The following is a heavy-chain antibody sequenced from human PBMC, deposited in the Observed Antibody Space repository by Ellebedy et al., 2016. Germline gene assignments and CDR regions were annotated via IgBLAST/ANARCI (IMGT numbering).Heavy chain of an antibody. J-gene: IGHJ6*03. CDR2: INHSGST. V-gene: IGHV4-34*01. CDR3: ARGRGYDILTGYPYYYYYMDV. CDR1: GGSFSGYY. D-gene: IGHD3-9*01. Sequence: SETLSLTXAVYGGSFSGYYWSWIRQPPGKGLEWIGEINHSGSTNYNPSLKSRVTISVDTSKNQFSLKLSSVTAADTAVYYCARGRGYDILTGYPYYYYYMDVWGKGTTVTVSS.